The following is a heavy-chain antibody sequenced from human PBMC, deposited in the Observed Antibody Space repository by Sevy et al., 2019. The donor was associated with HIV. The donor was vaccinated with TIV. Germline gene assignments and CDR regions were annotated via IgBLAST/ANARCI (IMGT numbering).Heavy chain of an antibody. CDR3: ARDDEVVVVPAAHYYYGMDV. D-gene: IGHD2-2*01. J-gene: IGHJ6*02. Sequence: ASVKVSCKASGYTFTGYYMHWVRQAPGQGLAWMGRINPNSGGTNYAQKFQGRVTMTRDTSISTAYMELSRLRSDDTAVYYCARDDEVVVVPAAHYYYGMDVWGQGTTVTVSS. CDR2: INPNSGGT. V-gene: IGHV1-2*06. CDR1: GYTFTGYY.